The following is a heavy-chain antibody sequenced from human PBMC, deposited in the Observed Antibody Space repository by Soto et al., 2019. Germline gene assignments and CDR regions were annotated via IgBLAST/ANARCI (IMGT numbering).Heavy chain of an antibody. Sequence: TSEALSLTGAVYCGAFIGYYWSWSRQPPGKGLDCIGEINHSGSTNYNPSLKSRFTISVDTSKNQFSLKLSSVTAADTAVYYCARGPRGDSYGRYYYYYYGMDVWGQGTTVTVSS. D-gene: IGHD5-18*01. CDR2: INHSGST. J-gene: IGHJ6*02. CDR3: ARGPRGDSYGRYYYYYYGMDV. CDR1: CGAFIGYY. V-gene: IGHV4-34*01.